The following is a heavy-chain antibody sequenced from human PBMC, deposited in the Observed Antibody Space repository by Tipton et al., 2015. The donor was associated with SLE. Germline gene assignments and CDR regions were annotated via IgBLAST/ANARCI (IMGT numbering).Heavy chain of an antibody. V-gene: IGHV3-7*03. CDR2: IKQDGSEK. Sequence: SLRLSCAASGFTFSSYWMSWVRQAPGKGLEWVANIKQDGSEKYYVDSVKGRFTISRDNAKNSLYLQMNSLRAEDTALYYCARDRRRYSSAPGWFDPWGQGTLVTVSS. D-gene: IGHD6-25*01. CDR3: ARDRRRYSSAPGWFDP. CDR1: GFTFSSYW. J-gene: IGHJ5*02.